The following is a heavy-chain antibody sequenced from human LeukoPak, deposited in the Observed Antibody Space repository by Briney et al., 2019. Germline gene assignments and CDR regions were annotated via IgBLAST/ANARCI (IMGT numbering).Heavy chain of an antibody. CDR3: AKDGKGGWPYYFDY. CDR2: ISWNSGRI. V-gene: IGHV3-9*01. Sequence: QAGGSLRPSCAASGFTFADYGMRWVRHAPGKGLEWVSGISWNSGRIGYAESVKGGFTISRDNAKNSLYLQMNSLRAEDTALYYCAKDGKGGWPYYFDYWGQGTLVTVSS. J-gene: IGHJ4*02. D-gene: IGHD6-19*01. CDR1: GFTFADYG.